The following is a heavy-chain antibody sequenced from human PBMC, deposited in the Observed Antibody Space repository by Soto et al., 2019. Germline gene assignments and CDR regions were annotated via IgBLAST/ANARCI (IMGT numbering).Heavy chain of an antibody. CDR3: SRDDVYCSGGSCYGVPMVV. D-gene: IGHD2-15*01. J-gene: IGHJ6*03. Sequence: EVQLVESGGDLVQPGGSLRLSCAASGFTVSSHYMNWVRQAPGKGLEWVSLIQSGGSTFYADSVKGRFTISRDNSKNTLLLQMNGLRVEGTAMYYCSRDDVYCSGGSCYGVPMVVWGRGTTVTVSS. CDR1: GFTVSSHY. V-gene: IGHV3-66*01. CDR2: IQSGGST.